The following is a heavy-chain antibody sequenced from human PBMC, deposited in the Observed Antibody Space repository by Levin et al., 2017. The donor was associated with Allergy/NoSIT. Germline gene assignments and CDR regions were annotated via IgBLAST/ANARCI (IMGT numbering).Heavy chain of an antibody. CDR2: ISYDGSKT. CDR1: GFFFSAYP. Sequence: HPGGSLRLSCAASGFFFSAYPMHWVRQAPGKGLEWVALISYDGSKTYYADSVQGRFTISRDNSRNTLFLQMSSVRREDTAVFYCARGHYVDRATIDNWGQGTLVTVSS. J-gene: IGHJ4*02. D-gene: IGHD4-17*01. CDR3: ARGHYVDRATIDN. V-gene: IGHV3-30*04.